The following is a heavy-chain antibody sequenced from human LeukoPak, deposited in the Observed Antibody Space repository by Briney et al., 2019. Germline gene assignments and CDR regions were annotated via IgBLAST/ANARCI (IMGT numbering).Heavy chain of an antibody. Sequence: PSQTLSLTCTVSGASISSGSYYWSWIRQPAGKGLEWIGRIYTSGSTNYDPSLKSRVTISVDTSKNQFSLKLSSVTAADTAVYYCARDVGAPWGAFDIWGQGTMVTVSS. CDR2: IYTSGST. J-gene: IGHJ3*02. V-gene: IGHV4-61*02. D-gene: IGHD1-26*01. CDR3: ARDVGAPWGAFDI. CDR1: GASISSGSYY.